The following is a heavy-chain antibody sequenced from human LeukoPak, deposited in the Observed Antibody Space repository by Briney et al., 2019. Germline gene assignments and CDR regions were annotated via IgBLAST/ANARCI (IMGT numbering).Heavy chain of an antibody. CDR1: GGSFSGYY. J-gene: IGHJ4*02. CDR2: INHSGST. V-gene: IGHV4-34*01. CDR3: AREMGNY. D-gene: IGHD1-26*01. Sequence: PSETPSLTCAVYGGSFSGYYWSWIRQPPGKGLEWIGEINHSGSTNYNPSLKNRVTISVDTSKNQFSLKLSSVTAADTAVYYCAREMGNYWGQGTLVTVSS.